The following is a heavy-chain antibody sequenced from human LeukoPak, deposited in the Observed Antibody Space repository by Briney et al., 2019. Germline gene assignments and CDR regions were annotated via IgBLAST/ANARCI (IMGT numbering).Heavy chain of an antibody. CDR1: GGSFSGYY. Sequence: SETLCLTCAVYGGSFSGYYWSWIRQPPGKGLEWIGEINHSGSTNYNPSLKSRVTISVDTSKNQFSLKLSSVTAADTVVYYCARGFSGGYFQHWGQGTLVTVSS. V-gene: IGHV4-34*01. CDR2: INHSGST. CDR3: ARGFSGGYFQH. J-gene: IGHJ1*01. D-gene: IGHD4-23*01.